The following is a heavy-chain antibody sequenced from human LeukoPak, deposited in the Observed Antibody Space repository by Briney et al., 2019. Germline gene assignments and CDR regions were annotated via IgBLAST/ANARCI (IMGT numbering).Heavy chain of an antibody. CDR3: ARVPVAYCGGDCSYFQH. D-gene: IGHD2-21*02. Sequence: GGSLRLSCAASGFTVSSYYMSWVRQAPGKGLEWVSLIYTGGSTYYAASVKGRFTISRDNSKNTLYLQMNSLRAEDTAVYYCARVPVAYCGGDCSYFQHWGQGTLVTVSS. J-gene: IGHJ1*01. CDR1: GFTVSSYY. V-gene: IGHV3-53*01. CDR2: IYTGGST.